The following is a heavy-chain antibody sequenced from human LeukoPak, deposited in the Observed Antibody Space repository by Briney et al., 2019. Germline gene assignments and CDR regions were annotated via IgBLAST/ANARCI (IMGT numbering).Heavy chain of an antibody. CDR3: ARVVYGDYGWFDP. V-gene: IGHV4-59*01. D-gene: IGHD4-17*01. J-gene: IGHJ5*02. Sequence: PSETLSLTCTVSGGSISSYYWSWIRQPPGKGLEWIGYIYYSGSTNYNPSLKGRVTISVDTSKNQFSLKLSSVTAADTAVYYCARVVYGDYGWFDPWGQGTLVTVSS. CDR2: IYYSGST. CDR1: GGSISSYY.